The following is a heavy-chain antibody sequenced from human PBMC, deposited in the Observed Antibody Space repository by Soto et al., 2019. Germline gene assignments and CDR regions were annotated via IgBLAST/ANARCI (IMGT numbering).Heavy chain of an antibody. CDR2: INAGNGNT. D-gene: IGHD3-16*02. CDR3: ARPQVGTHFDYVWGRYRPASFPY. Sequence: QVQLVQSGAEVKKPGASVKVSCKASGYTFTSYAMHWARQAPGQRLEWMGWINAGNGNTKYSQRFQGRVTITMDTSASSAYIELSSLRSEDTAVYYCARPQVGTHFDYVWGRYRPASFPYWGQGSLVIVSS. CDR1: GYTFTSYA. V-gene: IGHV1-3*01. J-gene: IGHJ4*02.